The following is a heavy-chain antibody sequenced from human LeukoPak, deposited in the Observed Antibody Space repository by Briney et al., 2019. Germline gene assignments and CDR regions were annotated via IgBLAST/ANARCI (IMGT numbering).Heavy chain of an antibody. CDR3: AKPIYGSGRDYYGMDV. V-gene: IGHV3-9*01. CDR2: ISWNSGSI. Sequence: GRSLRLSCAASGFTFDGYAMHWVRQAPGKGLEWVSGISWNSGSIGYADSVKGRFTISRDNAKNSLYLQMNSLRAEDTALYYCAKPIYGSGRDYYGMDVWGQGTTVTVSS. J-gene: IGHJ6*02. D-gene: IGHD3-10*01. CDR1: GFTFDGYA.